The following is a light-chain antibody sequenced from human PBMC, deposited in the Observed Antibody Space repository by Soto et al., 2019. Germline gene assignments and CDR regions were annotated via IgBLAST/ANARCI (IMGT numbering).Light chain of an antibody. J-gene: IGKJ4*01. CDR3: QQSDSSPPST. V-gene: IGKV1-39*01. Sequence: TEPTPSPPARSASVGERVAITGRASKTITNYLNWYQQKPGKAPKLLIYAASSLQSGVPSRFSGSGSGTDFTLTISSLQPEDFATYYCQQSDSSPPSTFGGGTKVDIK. CDR2: AAS. CDR1: KTITNY.